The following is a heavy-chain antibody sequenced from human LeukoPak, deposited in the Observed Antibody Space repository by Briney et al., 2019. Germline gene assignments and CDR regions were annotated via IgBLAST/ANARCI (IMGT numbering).Heavy chain of an antibody. V-gene: IGHV3-23*01. D-gene: IGHD1-1*01. Sequence: GGSLRLSCAASGFTFSNYAMSWVRQAPGKGLEWVSAISGSGDNTYYADSVKGRFTISSDKSKNTLFLQMNSLRAEDTALYYCAKGLETESRLDSWGQGTLVTVSS. CDR2: ISGSGDNT. CDR1: GFTFSNYA. J-gene: IGHJ4*02. CDR3: AKGLETESRLDS.